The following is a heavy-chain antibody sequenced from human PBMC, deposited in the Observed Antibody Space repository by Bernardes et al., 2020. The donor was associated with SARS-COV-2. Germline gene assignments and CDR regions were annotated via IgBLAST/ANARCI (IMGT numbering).Heavy chain of an antibody. CDR2: RYRDGST. Sequence: SETLSLTCSVSGDSISTSDYYWGWLLRPPGKGLEWIGSRYRDGSTYYDPSLKSRVTISADTSKNQFSLKLTSVTSTDTAVYFCARHVYSYDITRGMDVWGQGTTVTVSS. V-gene: IGHV4-39*01. CDR1: GDSISTSDYY. J-gene: IGHJ6*02. D-gene: IGHD3-9*01. CDR3: ARHVYSYDITRGMDV.